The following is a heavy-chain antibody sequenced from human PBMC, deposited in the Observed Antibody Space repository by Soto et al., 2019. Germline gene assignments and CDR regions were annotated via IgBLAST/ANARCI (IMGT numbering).Heavy chain of an antibody. Sequence: QVQLQQSGPGLVKPSQTLSLTCTISGDSVSSNSAAWNWIRQSPSRGLEWLGRTYYRAKWFNDYAVSVKSRITISPDTSKNQFALQLNSVTPEDTAVYYCARDRDGSGRTDFDCWGQGTLVTVSS. D-gene: IGHD6-19*01. CDR1: GDSVSSNSAA. CDR2: TYYRAKWFN. J-gene: IGHJ4*02. CDR3: ARDRDGSGRTDFDC. V-gene: IGHV6-1*01.